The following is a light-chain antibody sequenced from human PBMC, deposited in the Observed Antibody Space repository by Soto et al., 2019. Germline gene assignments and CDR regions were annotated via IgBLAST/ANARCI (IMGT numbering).Light chain of an antibody. CDR1: SSDVGGYNY. J-gene: IGLJ1*01. Sequence: QSVLTQPASVSGSPGQSITISCTGTSSDVGGYNYVSWYQQHSGKAPKLIIYEVSKRPSGVSNRFSGSKSGNTASLTISGLLAEDEADYYCSSYTATNTYVFGTGTKLTVL. CDR2: EVS. V-gene: IGLV2-14*01. CDR3: SSYTATNTYV.